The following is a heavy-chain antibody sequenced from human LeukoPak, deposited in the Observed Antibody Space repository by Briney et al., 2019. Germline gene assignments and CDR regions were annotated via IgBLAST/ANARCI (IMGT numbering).Heavy chain of an antibody. CDR1: GFTFSGYW. Sequence: GGSLRLSCAASGFTFSGYWMHWVRQAPGKGLVWVSRINSDGGSIRYADSVKGRFTISRDNAKNALYLQMNSLRAEDTAVYYCARVPYGDYVDYFDYWGQGTLVTVSS. D-gene: IGHD4-17*01. V-gene: IGHV3-74*01. CDR2: INSDGGSI. J-gene: IGHJ4*02. CDR3: ARVPYGDYVDYFDY.